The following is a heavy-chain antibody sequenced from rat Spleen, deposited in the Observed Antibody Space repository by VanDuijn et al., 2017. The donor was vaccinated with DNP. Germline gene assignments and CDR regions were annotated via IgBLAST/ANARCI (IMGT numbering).Heavy chain of an antibody. CDR1: GFTLRNYG. J-gene: IGHJ2*01. V-gene: IGHV5S14*01. CDR2: ISTGGDYT. CDR3: ARGNYGGYSDYFDY. Sequence: EVHLVESGGGLVQPGRSLKLTCAASGFTLRNYGMAWVRQTPTKGLEWVASISTGGDYTHYRDSVKGRFTLSRDNAKNTQYLQMDSLRSEDTATYYCARGNYGGYSDYFDYWGQGVMVTVSS. D-gene: IGHD1-11*01.